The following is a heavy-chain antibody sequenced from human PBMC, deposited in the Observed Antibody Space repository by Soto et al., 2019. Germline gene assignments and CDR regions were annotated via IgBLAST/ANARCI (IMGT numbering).Heavy chain of an antibody. V-gene: IGHV4-59*01. CDR2: IYYSGST. J-gene: IGHJ6*02. D-gene: IGHD5-18*01. Sequence: SETLSLTGTVSGGSISSYYWSWIRQPPGKGLEWIGYIYYSGSTNYNPSLKSRVTISVDTSKNQFSLKLSSVTAADTAVYYCARGGDSYGYGEYYYYGMDVWGQGTTVTVSS. CDR1: GGSISSYY. CDR3: ARGGDSYGYGEYYYYGMDV.